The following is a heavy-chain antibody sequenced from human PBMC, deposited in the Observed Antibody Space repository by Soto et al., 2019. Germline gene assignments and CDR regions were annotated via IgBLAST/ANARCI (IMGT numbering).Heavy chain of an antibody. J-gene: IGHJ4*02. Sequence: EVQLVESGGGLVQPGGSLRLSCAASGFTFSSYEMNWVRQAPGKGLEWVSYISSSGSTIYYADSVNGRFTISSDNAKNALYQKKICRRGEDTGVDDCARGQHCRGGGYFDYWGQETLVTVSS. CDR3: ARGQHCRGGGYFDY. CDR2: ISSSGSTI. V-gene: IGHV3-48*03. D-gene: IGHD2-15*01. CDR1: GFTFSSYE.